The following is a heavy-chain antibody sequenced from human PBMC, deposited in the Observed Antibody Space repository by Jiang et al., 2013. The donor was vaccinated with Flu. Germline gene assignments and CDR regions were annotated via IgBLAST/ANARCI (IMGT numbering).Heavy chain of an antibody. D-gene: IGHD3-16*01. J-gene: IGHJ4*02. Sequence: SRGLEWLGRAYYRSRWHIDYAESVKSRITINPDTSMNQVSLQLNSVTPEDTAVYYCTRGAGAIDYWGQGTLVTVSS. V-gene: IGHV6-1*01. CDR2: AYYRSRWHI. CDR3: TRGAGAIDY.